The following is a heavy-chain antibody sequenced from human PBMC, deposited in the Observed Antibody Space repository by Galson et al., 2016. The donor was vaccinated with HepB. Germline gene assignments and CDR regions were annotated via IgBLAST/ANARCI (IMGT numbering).Heavy chain of an antibody. J-gene: IGHJ6*04. V-gene: IGHV3-NL1*01. Sequence: SLRLSCAASGFTFSSFGMHWVRQAPGKGLEVVASISRSGGSRDYSDSVKGRFTISRDNSKNTLSLQMDSLTADDTAIYYCVQGSPAPAVWGKGTTVTVSS. CDR3: VQGSPAPAV. CDR2: ISRSGGSR. D-gene: IGHD3-10*01. CDR1: GFTFSSFG.